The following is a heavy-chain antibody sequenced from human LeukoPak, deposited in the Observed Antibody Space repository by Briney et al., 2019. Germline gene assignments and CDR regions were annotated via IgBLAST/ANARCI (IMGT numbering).Heavy chain of an antibody. D-gene: IGHD1-26*01. V-gene: IGHV3-33*06. J-gene: IGHJ6*03. CDR3: AKWSGSKPRWYYYYMDV. Sequence: GRSLRLSCAASGFTFSSYGMHWVRQAPGKGLEWVAVIWYDGSNKDYADSVKGRFTISRDNSKNTLYLQMNSLRAEDTAVYYCAKWSGSKPRWYYYYMDVWGKGTTVTVSS. CDR1: GFTFSSYG. CDR2: IWYDGSNK.